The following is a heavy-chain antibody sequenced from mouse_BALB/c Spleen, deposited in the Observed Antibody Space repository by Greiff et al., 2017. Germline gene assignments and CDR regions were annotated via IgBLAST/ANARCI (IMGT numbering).Heavy chain of an antibody. CDR2: ILPGSGST. J-gene: IGHJ4*01. V-gene: IGHV1-9*01. Sequence: VKLQESGAELMKPGASVKISCKATGYTFSSYWIEWVKQRPGHGLEWIGEILPGSGSTNYNEKFKGKATFTADTSSNTAYMQLSSLTSEDSAVYYCASEITTWKRAMDYWGQGTSVTVSS. D-gene: IGHD2-4*01. CDR3: ASEITTWKRAMDY. CDR1: GYTFSSYW.